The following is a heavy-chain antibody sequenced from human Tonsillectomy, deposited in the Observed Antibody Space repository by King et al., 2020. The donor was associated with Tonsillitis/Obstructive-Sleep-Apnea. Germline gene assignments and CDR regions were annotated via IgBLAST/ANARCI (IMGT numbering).Heavy chain of an antibody. D-gene: IGHD2-15*01. CDR2: IYYSGST. CDR3: ARDRVGYCSGGTCYYFDY. V-gene: IGHV4-31*03. Sequence: QLQESGPGLVKPSQTLSLTCTVSGGSISSGGYYWSWIRQHPGKGLEWIGYIYYSGSTYYNPSLKSRVTISVDTSKNQFSLKLSSVTAADTAVYYCARDRVGYCSGGTCYYFDYWGQGTLVTVSS. J-gene: IGHJ4*02. CDR1: GGSISSGGYY.